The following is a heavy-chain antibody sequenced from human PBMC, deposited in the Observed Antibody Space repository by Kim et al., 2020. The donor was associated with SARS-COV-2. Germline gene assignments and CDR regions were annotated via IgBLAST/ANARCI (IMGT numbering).Heavy chain of an antibody. D-gene: IGHD5-18*01. CDR3: AKVGGDTAMGLRYFGFDY. V-gene: IGHV3-23*01. Sequence: GGSLRLSCAASGFTFSSYAMSWVRQAPGKGLEWVSAISGSGGSTYYADSVKGRFTISRDNSKNTLYLQMNSLRAEDTAVYYCAKVGGDTAMGLRYFGFDYWGQRQLVTVSS. J-gene: IGHJ4*02. CDR2: ISGSGGST. CDR1: GFTFSSYA.